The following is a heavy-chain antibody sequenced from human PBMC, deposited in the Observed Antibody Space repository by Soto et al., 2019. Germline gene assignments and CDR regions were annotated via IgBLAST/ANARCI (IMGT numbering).Heavy chain of an antibody. D-gene: IGHD4-17*01. J-gene: IGHJ5*02. CDR1: RYNFANYW. CDR2: IYPSDSNT. CDR3: ARHGFYGDYSSNYFDP. V-gene: IGHV5-51*01. Sequence: PGESLKISCQGSRYNFANYWIAWVRQMPGKGLEYMGIIYPSDSNTRYSPSFQGQVTISADKSISTAYLQWSSLKASDTAIYYCARHGFYGDYSSNYFDPWGQGTLVTVSS.